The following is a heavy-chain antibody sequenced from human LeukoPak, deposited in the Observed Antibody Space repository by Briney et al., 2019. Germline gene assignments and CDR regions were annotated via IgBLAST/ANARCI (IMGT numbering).Heavy chain of an antibody. CDR2: IIPIFGTA. J-gene: IGHJ4*02. CDR3: ARGILTGYYAYYFDY. V-gene: IGHV1-69*13. CDR1: GGTFSSYA. Sequence: SVKVSCKASGGTFSSYAISWVRQAPGQGLEWTGGIIPIFGTANYAQKFQGRVTITVDESTSTAYMELSSLRSEDTAVYYCARGILTGYYAYYFDYWGQGTLVTVSS. D-gene: IGHD3-9*01.